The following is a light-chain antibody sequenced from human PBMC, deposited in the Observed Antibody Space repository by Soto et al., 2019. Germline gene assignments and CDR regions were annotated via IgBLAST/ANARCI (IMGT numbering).Light chain of an antibody. Sequence: DIQMTQFPSTLSASIGDRVTITCRASQTISNWLAWYQQKPGKAPKLLIYKASSLETGVPSRFRGSGSGTEFTLTISSLQPDDFATYYCQQYTRYSAYTFGQGTRLELK. J-gene: IGKJ2*01. CDR2: KAS. CDR1: QTISNW. CDR3: QQYTRYSAYT. V-gene: IGKV1-5*03.